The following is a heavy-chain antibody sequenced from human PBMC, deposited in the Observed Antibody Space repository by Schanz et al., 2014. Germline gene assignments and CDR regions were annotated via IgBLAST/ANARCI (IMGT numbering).Heavy chain of an antibody. D-gene: IGHD3-3*01. Sequence: QVQLVQSGAEVKKPGASVKVSCKASGYTFTSYGISWVRQAPGQGLEWMGWISAYNGNTKYPQKLQGRVTMTTDTSTSTAYMELRSLRSDDTAVYYCARSAGRDFWSGYYTRVDYWGQGTLVTVSS. V-gene: IGHV1-18*01. CDR2: ISAYNGNT. J-gene: IGHJ4*02. CDR1: GYTFTSYG. CDR3: ARSAGRDFWSGYYTRVDY.